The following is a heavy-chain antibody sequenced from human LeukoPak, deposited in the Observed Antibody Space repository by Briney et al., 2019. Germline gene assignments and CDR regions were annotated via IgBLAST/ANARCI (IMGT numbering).Heavy chain of an antibody. Sequence: SETLSLTCAVYGGSFSGYYWTWIRQHPGKGLEWIGYIYYSGSTYYNPSLKSRVTISVDTSKNQSSLKLSSVTAADTAVYYCASGGYGGSHYWGQGTLVTVSS. CDR2: IYYSGST. CDR1: GGSFSGYY. V-gene: IGHV4-31*11. D-gene: IGHD5-12*01. CDR3: ASGGYGGSHY. J-gene: IGHJ4*02.